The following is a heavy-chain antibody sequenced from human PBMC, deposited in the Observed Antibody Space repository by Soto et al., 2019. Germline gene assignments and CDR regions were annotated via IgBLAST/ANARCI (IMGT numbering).Heavy chain of an antibody. D-gene: IGHD6-13*01. V-gene: IGHV1-69*13. CDR1: GGTFSSYP. CDR3: ARGRRIAAAGIYYYYYGMDV. Sequence: GASVKLSCKPSGGTFSSYPISWVRQAPGQGLEWMGGIIPIFGTANYAQKFQGRVTITADESTSTAYMELSSLRSEDTAVYYCARGRRIAAAGIYYYYYGMDVWGQGTTVTVSS. J-gene: IGHJ6*02. CDR2: IIPIFGTA.